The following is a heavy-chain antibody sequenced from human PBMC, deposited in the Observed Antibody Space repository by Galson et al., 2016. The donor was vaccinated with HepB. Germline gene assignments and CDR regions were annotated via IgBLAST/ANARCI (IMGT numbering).Heavy chain of an antibody. V-gene: IGHV4-59*01. CDR1: GASIRTYY. CDR3: ASATNRLTVTTRGAFEY. CDR2: IYYGGST. Sequence: SETLSLTCTVSGASIRTYYWNWIRQPPGKGPEWIGSIYYGGSTNYNPSLMSRATISVEMSKNEFSLNLKSVTAADTAVYYCASATNRLTVTTRGAFEYWGLGTLVTVSS. D-gene: IGHD4-11*01. J-gene: IGHJ4*02.